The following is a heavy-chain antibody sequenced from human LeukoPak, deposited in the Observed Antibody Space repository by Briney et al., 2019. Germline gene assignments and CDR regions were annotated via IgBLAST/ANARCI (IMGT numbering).Heavy chain of an antibody. CDR2: IYHSGST. CDR1: GDSISSYY. CDR3: ARDPICSGGSCKGGWFDP. J-gene: IGHJ5*02. V-gene: IGHV4-59*01. Sequence: SETLSLTCSVSGDSISSYYWTWIRQPPGKGLEWIGYIYHSGSTNYNPSLKSRVTISVDTSKNQFSLKLSSVTAADTAVYYCARDPICSGGSCKGGWFDPWGQGTLVTVSS. D-gene: IGHD2-15*01.